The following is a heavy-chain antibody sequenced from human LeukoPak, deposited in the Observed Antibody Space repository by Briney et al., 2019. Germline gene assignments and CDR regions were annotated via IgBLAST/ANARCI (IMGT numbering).Heavy chain of an antibody. CDR1: GYTFTSYG. V-gene: IGHV1-18*01. CDR3: ARDPPFIVVVVAATPDDY. D-gene: IGHD2-15*01. J-gene: IGHJ4*02. CDR2: ISAYNGNT. Sequence: ASVKVSCKASGYTFTSYGISWVRQAPGQGLEWMGWISAYNGNTNYAQKLQGSVTMTTDTSTSTAYMELRSLRSDDTAVYYCARDPPFIVVVVAATPDDYWGQGTLVTVSS.